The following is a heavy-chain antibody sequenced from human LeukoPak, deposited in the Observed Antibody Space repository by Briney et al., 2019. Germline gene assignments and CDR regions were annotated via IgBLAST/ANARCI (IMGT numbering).Heavy chain of an antibody. D-gene: IGHD1-26*01. V-gene: IGHV3-23*01. CDR2: IGYSDTGT. CDR3: AKRNDIMRATIKGYAFDI. J-gene: IGHJ3*02. CDR1: GFTFSNYG. Sequence: SGGSLRLSCAASGFTFSNYGMTWVRQAPGKGLEWVSHIGYSDTGTYYADSVKGRFTISRDNSRNTLYLQMNSLRVEDTAVYYCAKRNDIMRATIKGYAFDIWGQGTMVTVSS.